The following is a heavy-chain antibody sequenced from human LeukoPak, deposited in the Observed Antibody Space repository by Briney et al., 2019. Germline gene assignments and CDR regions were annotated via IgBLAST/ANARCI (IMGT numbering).Heavy chain of an antibody. V-gene: IGHV3-48*04. D-gene: IGHD3-16*01. J-gene: IGHJ4*02. Sequence: TGGSLRLSCAASGFTFSSCGMNWVRRAPGKGLEWISYMNSDSSTIYHADSVRGRFTISRDNSKNSLYLQMNSLRSEDSALYYCAKDRGGVDYWGQGTLVTVSS. CDR3: AKDRGGVDY. CDR1: GFTFSSCG. CDR2: MNSDSSTI.